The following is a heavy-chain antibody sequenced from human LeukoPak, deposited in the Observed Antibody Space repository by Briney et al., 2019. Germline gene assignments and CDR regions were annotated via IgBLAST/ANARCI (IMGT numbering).Heavy chain of an antibody. Sequence: GGSLRLSCAASGFTFSGYWMHWVRQVPEKGLVLVPRIDNGGSGTTYAASVKGRFTISRDNAKNSLYLQMNSLRAEDTALYYCARRYYDSSGYPGAFDIWGQGTMVTVSS. CDR3: ARRYYDSSGYPGAFDI. V-gene: IGHV3-74*01. CDR2: IDNGGSGT. J-gene: IGHJ3*02. D-gene: IGHD3-22*01. CDR1: GFTFSGYW.